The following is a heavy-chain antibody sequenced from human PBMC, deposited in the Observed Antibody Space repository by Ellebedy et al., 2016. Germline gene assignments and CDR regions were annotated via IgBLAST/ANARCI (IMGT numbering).Heavy chain of an antibody. D-gene: IGHD3-3*01. CDR1: GLSVINAW. CDR3: ARSGEHGQYSPGWSMY. J-gene: IGHJ4*02. V-gene: IGHV3-48*04. CDR2: ISSSSTTI. Sequence: GGSLRLSCAASGLSVINAWMTWVRQAPGKGLEWVSYISSSSTTISYADSVKGRFTISRDNAKSSVYLQMNSLRAEDTAVYFCARSGEHGQYSPGWSMYWGQGTLVTVSS.